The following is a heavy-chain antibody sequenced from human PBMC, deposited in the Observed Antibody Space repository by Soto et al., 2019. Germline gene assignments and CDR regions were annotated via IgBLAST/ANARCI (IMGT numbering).Heavy chain of an antibody. D-gene: IGHD2-8*01. Sequence: SETLSLTCTVSGGSISSGGYYWSWIRQHPGKGLERIGYIYDRGSTYYNPSLKSRMTISVDTSKNQFSLKLSSVTAADTAIYHCAREEKGVFDIWGQGIMVTVSS. CDR3: AREEKGVFDI. V-gene: IGHV4-31*03. CDR2: IYDRGST. CDR1: GGSISSGGYY. J-gene: IGHJ3*02.